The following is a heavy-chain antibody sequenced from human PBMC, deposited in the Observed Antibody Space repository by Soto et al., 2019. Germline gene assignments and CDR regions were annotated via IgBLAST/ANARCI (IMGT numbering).Heavy chain of an antibody. CDR2: ISSSSSTK. V-gene: IGHV3-48*01. Sequence: EVQVVESGGDLVQPGGSLRLSCAASGFTFSYYSRNWVRQAPGKGLEWVSYISSSSSTKFYADSVKGRFTISRDNARNSLYLQMNSLRAEDTAVYYCARDIDGGGQGTLVTVSS. J-gene: IGHJ4*02. CDR1: GFTFSYYS. CDR3: ARDIDG. D-gene: IGHD2-15*01.